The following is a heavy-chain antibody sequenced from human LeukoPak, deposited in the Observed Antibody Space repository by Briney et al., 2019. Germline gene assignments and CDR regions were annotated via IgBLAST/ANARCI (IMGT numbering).Heavy chain of an antibody. J-gene: IGHJ2*01. D-gene: IGHD4-17*01. V-gene: IGHV3-53*01. CDR1: GFTFSNTW. Sequence: GGSLRLSCAASGFTFSNTWMSWVRQAPGKGLEWVSVIYSGGSTYYADSVKGRFTISRDNSKNTLYLQMNSLRAEDTAVYYCARDRATVTYWYFDLWGRGTLVTVSS. CDR3: ARDRATVTYWYFDL. CDR2: IYSGGST.